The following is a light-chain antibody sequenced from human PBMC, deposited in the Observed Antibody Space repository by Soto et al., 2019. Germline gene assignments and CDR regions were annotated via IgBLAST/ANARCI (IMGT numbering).Light chain of an antibody. J-gene: IGKJ3*01. CDR2: GAS. V-gene: IGKV3-20*01. Sequence: EIVLTQSPGTLSLSPGERATLSCRASQSVSSSYLAWYQQKPGQAPRLLIYGASSRGTGIPDRFSGSGSGTDFTLTISILEPEDFAVYYCQQYGSSLLFTFGPGTKVDIK. CDR3: QQYGSSLLFT. CDR1: QSVSSSY.